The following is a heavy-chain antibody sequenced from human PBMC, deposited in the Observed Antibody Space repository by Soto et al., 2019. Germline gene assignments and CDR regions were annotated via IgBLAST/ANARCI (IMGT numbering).Heavy chain of an antibody. CDR2: ISAYNGNT. CDR3: AIAGYYDFWSGSTTDY. CDR1: GYTFTSYG. Sequence: ASVKVSCKASGYTFTSYGISWVRQAPGQGLEWMGWISAYNGNTNYAQKLQGRVTMTTDTSTSTAYMELRSLRSDDTAVYYCAIAGYYDFWSGSTTDYWGQGTLVTVSS. J-gene: IGHJ4*02. D-gene: IGHD3-3*01. V-gene: IGHV1-18*01.